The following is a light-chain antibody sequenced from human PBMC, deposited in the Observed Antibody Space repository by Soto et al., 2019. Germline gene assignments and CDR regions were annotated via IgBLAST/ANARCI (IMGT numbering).Light chain of an antibody. Sequence: ENVLTQSPGTLSLSPGERATLSCRASQSVRSSYLAWYQQKPGQAPRLLLYGASSRATGIPDRFSGSGSGTDFTLTIDRPEPEDFAVYYCQQYGDSPQTFGQGTRLEI. CDR2: GAS. CDR1: QSVRSSY. V-gene: IGKV3-20*01. CDR3: QQYGDSPQT. J-gene: IGKJ5*01.